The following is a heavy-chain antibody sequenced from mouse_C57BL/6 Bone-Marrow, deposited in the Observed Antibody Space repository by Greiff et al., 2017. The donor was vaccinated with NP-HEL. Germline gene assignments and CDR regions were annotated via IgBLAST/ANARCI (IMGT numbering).Heavy chain of an antibody. V-gene: IGHV7-3*01. D-gene: IGHD2-12*01. CDR1: GFTFTDYY. CDR2: IRNKANGYTT. Sequence: EVKLVESGGGLVQPGGSLSLSCAASGFTFTDYYMSWVRQPSGKALEWLGFIRNKANGYTTEYSAAVQGRFTISRDNSQSILYFHLDALRAEASANYYCARYPASYRGFDYWGQGTTLTVSS. J-gene: IGHJ2*01. CDR3: ARYPASYRGFDY.